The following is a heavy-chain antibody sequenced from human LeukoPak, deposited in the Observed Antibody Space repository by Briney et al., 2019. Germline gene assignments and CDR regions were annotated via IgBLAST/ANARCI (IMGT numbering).Heavy chain of an antibody. J-gene: IGHJ4*02. CDR1: GFTFSDYY. Sequence: PGGSLRLSCAASGFTFSDYYMSWIRQAPGKGLEWISYISTSGTTEYYADSVKGRFTISRDNAKNSVYLPMNSLGAEDTAVYYCARESYYDFYYWGQGTLVTVSS. V-gene: IGHV3-11*01. D-gene: IGHD3-3*01. CDR3: ARESYYDFYY. CDR2: ISTSGTTE.